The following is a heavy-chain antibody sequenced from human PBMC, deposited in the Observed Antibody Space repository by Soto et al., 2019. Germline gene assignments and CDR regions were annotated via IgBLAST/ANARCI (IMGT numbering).Heavy chain of an antibody. CDR2: IIPIFGTA. CDR1: GGTFSSYA. J-gene: IGHJ5*02. CDR3: AMAPRPLRFLEWFIRRWFDP. Sequence: QVQLVQSGAEVKKPGSSVKVSCKASGGTFSSYAISWVRQAPGQGLEWMGGIIPIFGTANYAQKFQGRVTCTADKSTSTADMELSSLRSEDTAVYYCAMAPRPLRFLEWFIRRWFDPCGQGTLVTVSS. V-gene: IGHV1-69*06. D-gene: IGHD3-3*01.